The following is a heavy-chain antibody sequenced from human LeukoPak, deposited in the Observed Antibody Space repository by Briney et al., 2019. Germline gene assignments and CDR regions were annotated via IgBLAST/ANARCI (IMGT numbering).Heavy chain of an antibody. CDR2: ISSSGSTI. D-gene: IGHD3-3*01. J-gene: IGHJ6*03. Sequence: GGSLRLSCAASGFTFSSYEMNWARQAPGKGLEWVSYISSSGSTIYYADSVKGRFTISRDNAKNSLYLQMNSLRAEDTAVYYCASWGFTIFGNYYYYYYMDVWGKGTTVTVSS. V-gene: IGHV3-48*03. CDR1: GFTFSSYE. CDR3: ASWGFTIFGNYYYYYYMDV.